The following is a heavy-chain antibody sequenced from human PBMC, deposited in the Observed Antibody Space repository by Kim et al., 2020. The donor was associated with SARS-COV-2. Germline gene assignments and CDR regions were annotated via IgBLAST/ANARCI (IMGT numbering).Heavy chain of an antibody. D-gene: IGHD1-26*01. CDR1: GFTFSSYA. J-gene: IGHJ4*02. CDR3: ARTYSGSYFSYFDY. Sequence: GGSLRLSCAASGFTFSSYAMHWVRQAPGKGLEWVAVISYDGSNKYYADSVKGRFTISRDNSKNTLYLQMNSLRAEDTAVYYCARTYSGSYFSYFDYWGQGTRVTVSS. V-gene: IGHV3-30-3*01. CDR2: ISYDGSNK.